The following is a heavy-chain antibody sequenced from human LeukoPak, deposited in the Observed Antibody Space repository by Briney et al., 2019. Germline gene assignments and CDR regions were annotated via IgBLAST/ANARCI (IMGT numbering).Heavy chain of an antibody. CDR3: ARDLGAYCGGDCSYGMDV. D-gene: IGHD2-21*02. CDR1: GGSISGYY. V-gene: IGHV4-59*12. CDR2: IYYSGST. Sequence: SETLSLTCTVSGGSISGYYWSWIRQPPGKGLEWIGYIYYSGSTNYNPSLKSRVTISVDTSKNQLSLKLSSVTAADTAVYYCARDLGAYCGGDCSYGMDVWGQGTTVTVSS. J-gene: IGHJ6*02.